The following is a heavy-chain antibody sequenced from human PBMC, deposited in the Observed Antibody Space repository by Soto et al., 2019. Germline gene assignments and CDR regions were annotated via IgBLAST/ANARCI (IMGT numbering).Heavy chain of an antibody. CDR2: INDRGSI. CDR1: GGSFSGYY. CDR3: ARESHDILTGPPWVWYFDL. Sequence: QVQLQQWGAGPVRPLETLSLTCGVSGGSFSGYYWAWIRQSPGKGLEWIGEINDRGSINYNPSLKSRVSISVDTSKNHSSLKLRSVTAADTAVYYCARESHDILTGPPWVWYFDLWGRGTLVTVSS. J-gene: IGHJ2*01. D-gene: IGHD3-9*01. V-gene: IGHV4-34*01.